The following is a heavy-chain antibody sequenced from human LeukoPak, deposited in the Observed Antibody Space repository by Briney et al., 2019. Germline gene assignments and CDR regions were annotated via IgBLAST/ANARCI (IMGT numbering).Heavy chain of an antibody. CDR2: INGDGSES. Sequence: ETLSLTCTVSGGSISSYYWTWIRQPPGKGLEWVANINGDGSESHSVDSVKGRFTISRDNAKNSLYLQMNSLRGEDTAVYYCARKGGIYCNDGCFHAAFDIWGQGTTVTVSS. CDR3: ARKGGIYCNDGCFHAAFDI. J-gene: IGHJ3*02. D-gene: IGHD2/OR15-2a*01. V-gene: IGHV3-7*01. CDR1: GGSISSYY.